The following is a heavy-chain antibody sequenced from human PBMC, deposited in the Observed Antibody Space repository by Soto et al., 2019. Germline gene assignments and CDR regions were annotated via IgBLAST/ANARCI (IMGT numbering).Heavy chain of an antibody. CDR3: ARGRDSSTTRDAFDI. CDR2: INAGNGNT. CDR1: GYTSTSYA. Sequence: GASVKVSCKASGYTSTSYAMHWVRQAPGQRLEWMGWINAGNGNTKYSQKFQGRVTITRDTSASTAYMELSSLRSEDTAVYYCARGRDSSTTRDAFDIWGQGTMVTVSS. V-gene: IGHV1-3*01. D-gene: IGHD6-13*01. J-gene: IGHJ3*02.